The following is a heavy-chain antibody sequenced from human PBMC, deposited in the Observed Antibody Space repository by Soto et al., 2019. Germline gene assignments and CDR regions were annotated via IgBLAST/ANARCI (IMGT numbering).Heavy chain of an antibody. CDR1: GLTFSSYS. J-gene: IGHJ3*02. CDR2: ISSSSSTI. CDR3: ARDKGANAPIDM. V-gene: IGHV3-48*01. Sequence: GGSLRLSCAASGLTFSSYSMNWVRQAPGKGLEWVSYISSSSSTIYYADSVKGRFTISRDNSKSTLDLQMNSLRVEDTAVYYCARDKGANAPIDMWGQGTMVTVSS.